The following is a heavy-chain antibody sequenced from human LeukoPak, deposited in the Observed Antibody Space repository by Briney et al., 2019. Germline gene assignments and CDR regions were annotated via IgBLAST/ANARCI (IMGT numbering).Heavy chain of an antibody. J-gene: IGHJ4*02. CDR3: AIYILTGYYTDY. CDR2: ISSSSSYI. D-gene: IGHD3-9*01. Sequence: GGSLRLSCAASGFTFSSYSMNWVRQAPGKGLEWVSSISSSSSYIYYADSVKGRFTISRDNAENSLYLQMNSLRAEDTAVYYCAIYILTGYYTDYWGQGTLVTVSS. CDR1: GFTFSSYS. V-gene: IGHV3-21*01.